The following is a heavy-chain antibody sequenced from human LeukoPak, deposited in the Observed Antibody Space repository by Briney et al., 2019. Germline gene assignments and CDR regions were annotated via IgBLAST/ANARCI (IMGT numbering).Heavy chain of an antibody. CDR1: VYTFTSYD. CDR3: AATIAATPVGLDY. V-gene: IGHV1-8*01. CDR2: MNPNSGNT. J-gene: IGHJ4*02. Sequence: RASVKVSCKASVYTFTSYDINWVRQATGQGLEWMGWMNPNSGNTGYAQKFQGRVTMTRNTSISTAYMELSSLRSEDTAVYYCAATIAATPVGLDYWGQGTLVTVSS. D-gene: IGHD2-15*01.